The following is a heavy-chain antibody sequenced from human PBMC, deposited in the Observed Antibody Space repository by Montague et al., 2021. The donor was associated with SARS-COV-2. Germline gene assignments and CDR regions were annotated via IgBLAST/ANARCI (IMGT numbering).Heavy chain of an antibody. CDR1: GVAELRRS. J-gene: IGHJ2*01. D-gene: IGHD2-21*01. V-gene: IGHV4-59*02. CDR3: ARRGGGEVFARFMYWYFYV. CDR2: LQHGGNMTT. Sequence: SETLSLTCNVSGVAELRRSSGEHPPALQSRSEFVCRLQHGGNMTTSYNPSLKSRVSISVDTSENQFSLKLTSVTAADTAVYYCARRGGGEVFARFMYWYFYVWSRGSLVTVSS.